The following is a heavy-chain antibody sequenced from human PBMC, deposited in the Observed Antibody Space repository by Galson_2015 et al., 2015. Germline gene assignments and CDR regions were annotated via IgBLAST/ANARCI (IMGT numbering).Heavy chain of an antibody. Sequence: SLRLSCAASGFTFSSYAMSWVRQAPGKGLEWVSAISGSGGSTYYADSVKGRFTISRDNSKNTLYLQMNSLRAEDTAVDDRAKDDANDEDRRGDAKKGGDDGGQGTLVTVSS. CDR3: AKDDANDEDRRGDAKKGGDD. CDR1: GFTFSSYA. CDR2: ISGSGGST. D-gene: IGHD3-22*01. V-gene: IGHV3-23*01. J-gene: IGHJ4*02.